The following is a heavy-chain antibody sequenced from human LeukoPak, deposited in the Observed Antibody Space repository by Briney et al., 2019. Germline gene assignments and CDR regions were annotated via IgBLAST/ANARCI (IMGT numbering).Heavy chain of an antibody. CDR2: VSGSGDST. CDR3: AKATYSSSWNLYFDY. J-gene: IGHJ4*02. Sequence: PGGSPRLSCATSGFSFSSYAMSWVRQAPGKGLEWVSSVSGSGDSTYYADSVKGRFTISRDNSKNTLYLQMNSLRAEDTAVYHCAKATYSSSWNLYFDYWGQGTLVTVSS. D-gene: IGHD6-13*01. CDR1: GFSFSSYA. V-gene: IGHV3-23*01.